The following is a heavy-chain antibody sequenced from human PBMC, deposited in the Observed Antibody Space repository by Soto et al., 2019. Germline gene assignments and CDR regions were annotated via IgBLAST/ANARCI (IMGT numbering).Heavy chain of an antibody. V-gene: IGHV3-15*07. CDR2: IKSKTEGGTT. D-gene: IGHD3-22*01. CDR3: CTDSCITNVIARLEY. J-gene: IGHJ4*01. CDR1: GFTFSNTW. Sequence: PGGSLRLSCAASGFTFSNTWINWFRQVPGKGQEWVGRIKSKTEGGTTEFAAPVKGTVVISREDSKYIAYLQMNSLKTVDPVVYYCCTDSCITNVIARLEYWGNETLVNAST.